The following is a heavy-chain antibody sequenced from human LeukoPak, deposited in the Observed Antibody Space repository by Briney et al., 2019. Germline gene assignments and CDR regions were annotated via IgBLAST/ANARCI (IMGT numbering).Heavy chain of an antibody. D-gene: IGHD6-13*01. Sequence: SVKVSCKASGYTFSNSAVQWVRQARGQPLEWIGWIGVGGGNTNYAQRVQGRVIITRDMSTNTAYMELSSLGSEDTAVYYCATSEIYSSSWYEFDYWGQGTLVTVSS. CDR1: GYTFSNSA. J-gene: IGHJ4*02. CDR3: ATSEIYSSSWYEFDY. CDR2: IGVGGGNT. V-gene: IGHV1-58*01.